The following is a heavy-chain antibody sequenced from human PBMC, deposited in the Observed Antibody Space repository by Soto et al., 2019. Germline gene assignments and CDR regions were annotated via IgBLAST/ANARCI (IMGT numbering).Heavy chain of an antibody. CDR2: VNHGGTS. CDR1: GGSFSGYY. V-gene: IGHV4-34*01. D-gene: IGHD4-17*01. Sequence: SETLSLTCAVHGGSFSGYYWDWIRQPPGKGLEWIGEVNHGGTSNYNPSLKSRVTISVDTSKNQFSLKLSSVTAADTAVYYCARRYGPGFDYWGQGTLVTVSS. J-gene: IGHJ4*02. CDR3: ARRYGPGFDY.